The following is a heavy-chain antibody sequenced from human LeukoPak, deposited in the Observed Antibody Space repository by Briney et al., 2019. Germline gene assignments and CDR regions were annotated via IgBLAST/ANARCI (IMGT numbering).Heavy chain of an antibody. V-gene: IGHV1-69*06. D-gene: IGHD3-10*01. CDR1: GGTFSSYA. Sequence: GASVKVSCKASGGTFSSYAISWVRQAPGQGLEWMGGIIPIFGTANYAQKFQGRVTITADKSTSTAYMELGSLRSEDTAVYYCARDSYGSGNCMDVWGKGTTVTVSS. J-gene: IGHJ6*04. CDR3: ARDSYGSGNCMDV. CDR2: IIPIFGTA.